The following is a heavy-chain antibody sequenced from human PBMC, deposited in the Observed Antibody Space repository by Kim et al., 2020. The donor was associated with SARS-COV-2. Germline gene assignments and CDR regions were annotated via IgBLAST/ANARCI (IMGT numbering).Heavy chain of an antibody. CDR2: INHSGST. V-gene: IGHV4-34*01. CDR3: ARARSGYYSFDY. J-gene: IGHJ4*02. Sequence: SETLSLTCAVYGGSFIGYYWSWIRQPPGKGLEWIGEINHSGSTNYNPSLKSRVTISVDTSKNQFSLKLSSVTAADTAVYYCARARSGYYSFDYWGQGTLVTVSS. D-gene: IGHD3-22*01. CDR1: GGSFIGYY.